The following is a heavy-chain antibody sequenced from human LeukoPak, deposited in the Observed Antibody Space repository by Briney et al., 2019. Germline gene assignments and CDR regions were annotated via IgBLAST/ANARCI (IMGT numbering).Heavy chain of an antibody. D-gene: IGHD3-16*01. CDR2: IIPILGIA. J-gene: IGHJ4*02. CDR1: GGTFSSYA. Sequence: ASVRVSCKASGGTFSSYAISWVRQAPGQGLEWMGRIIPILGIANYAQKFQGRVTITADKSTSTAYMELNRLRSDDTAMYYCARGEYSNGYPYRLDFWGQGTLLTVSS. CDR3: ARGEYSNGYPYRLDF. V-gene: IGHV1-69*04.